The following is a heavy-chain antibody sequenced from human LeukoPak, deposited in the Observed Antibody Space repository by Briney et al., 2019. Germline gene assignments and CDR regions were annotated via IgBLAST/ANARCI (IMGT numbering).Heavy chain of an antibody. CDR1: GYTFTGYC. CDR2: INPNSGGT. V-gene: IGHV1-2*02. J-gene: IGHJ4*02. D-gene: IGHD3-3*01. CDR3: ARVLTIFGVEFDY. Sequence: GASVKVSCKASGYTFTGYCMHWVRQAPGQGLEWMGWINPNSGGTNYAQKFQGRVTMTRDTSISTAYMELSRLRSDDTAVYYCARVLTIFGVEFDYWGQGTLVTVSS.